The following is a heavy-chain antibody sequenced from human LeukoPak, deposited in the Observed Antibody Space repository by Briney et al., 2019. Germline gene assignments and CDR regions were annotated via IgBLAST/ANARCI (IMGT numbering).Heavy chain of an antibody. D-gene: IGHD5-18*01. J-gene: IGHJ4*02. CDR3: ARDTSGYTFDD. CDR1: GFTLTNYN. V-gene: IGHV3-21*01. Sequence: GGSLRLSCAASGFTLTNYNMHWVRQAPGRGLEWVSSISFSSTDIYYADSVKGRFTISRDNAKNSLYLQMNSLRAEDTAVYYCARDTSGYTFDDWGQGTLVTVSS. CDR2: ISFSSTDI.